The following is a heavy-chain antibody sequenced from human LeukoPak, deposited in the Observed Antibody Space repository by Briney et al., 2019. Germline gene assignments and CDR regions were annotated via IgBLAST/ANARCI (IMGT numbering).Heavy chain of an antibody. V-gene: IGHV1-18*01. CDR2: ISAYNGNT. Sequence: ASVKVSCKASGYTFTSYGISWVRQAPGQGLEWMGWISAYNGNTKYAQKLQDRVTMTTDTSTNTAYMGVRSLTSDETAVYYCARGSAMAQKQLVRHFDSWGQGTLVIVSS. CDR3: ARGSAMAQKQLVRHFDS. J-gene: IGHJ4*02. D-gene: IGHD6-6*01. CDR1: GYTFTSYG.